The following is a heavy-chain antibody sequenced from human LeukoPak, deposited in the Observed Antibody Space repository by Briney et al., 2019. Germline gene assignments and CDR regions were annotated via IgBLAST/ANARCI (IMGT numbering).Heavy chain of an antibody. V-gene: IGHV3-23*01. Sequence: PGGSLRLSCSASGFTFSSYAMSWVRQAPGKGLEWVSAISGSGASTYYADYGKGPFTISRDNSKNTLYLQMNSLRAEDTAVYYCAKTYGGYYFDYWGQGTLVTVSS. CDR1: GFTFSSYA. CDR2: ISGSGAST. D-gene: IGHD5-12*01. CDR3: AKTYGGYYFDY. J-gene: IGHJ4*02.